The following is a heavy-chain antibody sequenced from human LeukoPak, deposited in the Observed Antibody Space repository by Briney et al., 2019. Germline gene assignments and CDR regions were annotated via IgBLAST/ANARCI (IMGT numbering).Heavy chain of an antibody. V-gene: IGHV1-2*02. CDR1: GYTLTGYY. Sequence: VASVKVSCKASGYTLTGYYMHWVRQAPGQGLEWMGWINPNSGGTNYAQKFQGRVTMTRDTSISTDYMELSRLRSDDTAVYYCARSYGDYESWFDPWGQGTLVTVSS. CDR2: INPNSGGT. J-gene: IGHJ5*02. CDR3: ARSYGDYESWFDP. D-gene: IGHD4-17*01.